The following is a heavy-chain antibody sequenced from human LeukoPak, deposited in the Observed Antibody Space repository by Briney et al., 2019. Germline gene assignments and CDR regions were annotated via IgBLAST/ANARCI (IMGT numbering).Heavy chain of an antibody. Sequence: GGSLRLSCAASGFSFSSYAMTWVRQAPGKGLEWVSVISGSGDSTYDADSVKGRFTISRDNSKNTLYLQMNSPRDEDTAVYYCANVGDYGGANWFDPWGQGTLVTVSS. D-gene: IGHD4-23*01. V-gene: IGHV3-23*01. CDR2: ISGSGDST. J-gene: IGHJ5*02. CDR1: GFSFSSYA. CDR3: ANVGDYGGANWFDP.